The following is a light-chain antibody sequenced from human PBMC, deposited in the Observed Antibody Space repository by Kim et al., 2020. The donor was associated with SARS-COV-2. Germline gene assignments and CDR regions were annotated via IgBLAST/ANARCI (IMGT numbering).Light chain of an antibody. V-gene: IGLV3-21*04. CDR2: YDS. CDR3: QVWDNSSDHRV. J-gene: IGLJ2*01. Sequence: SYELTQPPSVSVAPGKTARITCGGNNIGSKGVHWYQQKPGQAPVLVIYYDSDRPSGIPERFSGSNSGNTATLTISRVEAGDEADYYCQVWDNSSDHRVFGGGTQLTVL. CDR1: NIGSKG.